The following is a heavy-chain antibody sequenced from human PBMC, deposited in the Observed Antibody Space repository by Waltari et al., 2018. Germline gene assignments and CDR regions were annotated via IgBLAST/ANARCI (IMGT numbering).Heavy chain of an antibody. V-gene: IGHV1-18*01. J-gene: IGHJ5*02. CDR1: GYTFTSYG. Sequence: QVQLVQSGAEVKKPGASVKVSCKASGYTFTSYGISWVRQAPGQGTGWMGWISAYNGNTNYAQKLQGRVTMTTDTSTSTAYMELRSLRSDDTAVYYCARVPLGYCSGGSCYSGWFDPWGQGTLVTVSS. CDR3: ARVPLGYCSGGSCYSGWFDP. D-gene: IGHD2-15*01. CDR2: ISAYNGNT.